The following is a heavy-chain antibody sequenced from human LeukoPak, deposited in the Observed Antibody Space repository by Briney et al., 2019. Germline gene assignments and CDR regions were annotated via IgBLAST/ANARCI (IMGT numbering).Heavy chain of an antibody. CDR2: IYYSGST. CDR3: ARDSRSLRPLDY. D-gene: IGHD6-25*01. J-gene: IGHJ4*02. V-gene: IGHV4-39*07. Sequence: SETLSLTCTVSGGSISSSSYYWGWIRQPPGKGLEWIGSIYYSGSTYYNPSLKSRVTISVDTSKNQFSLKLSSVTAADTAVYYCARDSRSLRPLDYWGQGTLVTVSS. CDR1: GGSISSSSYY.